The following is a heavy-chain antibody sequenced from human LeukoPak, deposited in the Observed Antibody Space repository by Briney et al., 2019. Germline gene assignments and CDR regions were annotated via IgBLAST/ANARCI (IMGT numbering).Heavy chain of an antibody. D-gene: IGHD6-19*01. CDR1: GFTFSSYW. J-gene: IGHJ4*02. Sequence: GGSLRLSCSASGFTFSSYWMHWVRQAPGKGLVWVSSINSDGSSTSYADYVKGRFTISRDNAKNTLYPQMNSLRAEATAVYYCARFGSSGWYGLGDHWGQGTLVTVPS. CDR3: ARFGSSGWYGLGDH. V-gene: IGHV3-74*01. CDR2: INSDGSST.